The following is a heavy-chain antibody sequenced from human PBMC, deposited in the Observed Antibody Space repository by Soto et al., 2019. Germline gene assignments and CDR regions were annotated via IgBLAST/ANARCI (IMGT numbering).Heavy chain of an antibody. CDR2: INHRGST. CDR3: ARGRGTTMTPVHYYMDV. Sequence: SETLSLTCAVTGGSFSTYYWTWIRQPPEKGLEWIGEINHRGSTNHNPSLKRRVTIPVDTSKKQMSLKLTSATAADTAVYYCARGRGTTMTPVHYYMDVWGTGTTVTVSS. D-gene: IGHD4-17*01. J-gene: IGHJ6*03. CDR1: GGSFSTYY. V-gene: IGHV4-34*01.